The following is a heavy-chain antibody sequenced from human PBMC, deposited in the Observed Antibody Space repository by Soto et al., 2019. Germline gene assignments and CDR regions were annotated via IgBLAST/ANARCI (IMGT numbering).Heavy chain of an antibody. V-gene: IGHV3-23*01. CDR1: GFAFHNYA. CDR3: AKDRPVNWRAASSGDKWFDA. CDR2: TSVSRGST. Sequence: HPGGSLRPSGAASGFAFHNYALTWVRQAPGKGLKWFSSTSVSRGSTFYADPVKGRSTISPDNSKNTPNLQMNSLRAEATPLYYCAKDRPVNWRAASSGDKWFDAWGQGTQVTVSS. J-gene: IGHJ5*02. D-gene: IGHD1-1*01.